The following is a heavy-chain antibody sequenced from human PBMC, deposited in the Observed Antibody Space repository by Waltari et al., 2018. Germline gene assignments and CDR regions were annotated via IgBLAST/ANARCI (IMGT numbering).Heavy chain of an antibody. V-gene: IGHV1-8*01. J-gene: IGHJ6*02. D-gene: IGHD1-26*01. Sequence: QVQLVQSGAEVKKPGASVKVSCKASGYTFTSYDINWGRQATGQGLEWMGWMNPNSGNTGDAQEFQGRVTMTRNTSISPAYMELSSLRSEDTAVYYCARPPLSYGGMDVWGQGTTVTVSS. CDR3: ARPPLSYGGMDV. CDR2: MNPNSGNT. CDR1: GYTFTSYD.